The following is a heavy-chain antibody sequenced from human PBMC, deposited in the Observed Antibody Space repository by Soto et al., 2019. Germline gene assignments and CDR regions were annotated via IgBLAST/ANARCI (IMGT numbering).Heavy chain of an antibody. Sequence: QVQLVQSGAEVKKPGASVKVSCKASGYTFTSYAMHWVRQAPGQRLEWMGWINAGNGNTKYSQKFQGRVTITSDTSASPAYMELSSLRSEATAVYSRARDTGAAGTYCYYGMDVWGQGTTVTVSS. D-gene: IGHD6-13*01. CDR1: GYTFTSYA. V-gene: IGHV1-3*01. CDR2: INAGNGNT. CDR3: ARDTGAAGTYCYYGMDV. J-gene: IGHJ6*02.